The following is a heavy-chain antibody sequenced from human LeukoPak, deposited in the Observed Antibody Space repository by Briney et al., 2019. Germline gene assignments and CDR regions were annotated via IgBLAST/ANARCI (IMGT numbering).Heavy chain of an antibody. J-gene: IGHJ4*02. CDR3: TRVRIEVAGWVPFDY. CDR2: ISGSGGNT. V-gene: IGHV3-23*01. Sequence: PGGSLRLSCAASGFTFSSYAMSWVRQAPGKGLEWVSAISGSGGNTYYADSVKGRFTISRDISKNTVSLQMNSLRAEDTAVYYCTRVRIEVAGWVPFDYWGQGTLVSVSS. CDR1: GFTFSSYA. D-gene: IGHD6-19*01.